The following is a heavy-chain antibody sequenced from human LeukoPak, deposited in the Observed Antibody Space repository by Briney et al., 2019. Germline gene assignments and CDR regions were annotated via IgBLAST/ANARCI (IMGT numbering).Heavy chain of an antibody. CDR2: INHSGST. V-gene: IGHV4-34*01. CDR3: ARGPPGGYDYVIFRRRNWFDP. J-gene: IGHJ5*02. CDR1: GGSFSGYY. Sequence: SETLSLTCAVYGGSFSGYYWSWISQPPGKGLEWIGEINHSGSTNYNPSLKSRVTISVDTSKNQFSLKLSSVTAADTAVYYCARGPPGGYDYVIFRRRNWFDPWGQGTLVTVSS. D-gene: IGHD5-12*01.